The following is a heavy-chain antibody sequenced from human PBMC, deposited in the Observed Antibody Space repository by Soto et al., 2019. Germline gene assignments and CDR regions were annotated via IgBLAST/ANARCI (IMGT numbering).Heavy chain of an antibody. D-gene: IGHD2-21*01. V-gene: IGHV1-8*01. Sequence: QVQLVQSGAEVKTPGASVKVSCKASGYTFASYDMNWVRQAPGQGLEWMGWMNPNSNNTGYAQKFQGSLTMTRDSALSIAHMELSSLRNEDTAVYYCARSDGYHFNWLDSWGQGTLVTVSA. CDR3: ARSDGYHFNWLDS. J-gene: IGHJ5*01. CDR1: GYTFASYD. CDR2: MNPNSNNT.